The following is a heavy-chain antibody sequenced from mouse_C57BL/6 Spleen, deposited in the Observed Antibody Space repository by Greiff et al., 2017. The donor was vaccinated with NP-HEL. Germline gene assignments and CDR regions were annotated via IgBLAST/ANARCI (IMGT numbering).Heavy chain of an antibody. J-gene: IGHJ3*01. D-gene: IGHD2-3*01. Sequence: EVKLMESGGDLVKPGGSLKLSCAASGFTFSSYGMSWVRQTPDKRLEWVATISSGGSYTYYPDSVKGRFTISRDNAKNTLYLQMSSLKSEDTAMYYCARDGGYSWFAYWGQGTLVTVSA. CDR1: GFTFSSYG. CDR3: ARDGGYSWFAY. V-gene: IGHV5-6*01. CDR2: ISSGGSYT.